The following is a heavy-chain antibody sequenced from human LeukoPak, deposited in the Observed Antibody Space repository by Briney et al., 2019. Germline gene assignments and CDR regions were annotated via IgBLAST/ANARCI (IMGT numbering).Heavy chain of an antibody. CDR2: ISGSGGST. CDR3: AKASGRGIFGVVIISFDY. D-gene: IGHD3-3*01. CDR1: GFTFSSYA. J-gene: IGHJ4*02. V-gene: IGHV3-23*01. Sequence: GGSLRLSCAASGFTFSSYATSWVRQAPGKGLEWVSAISGSGGSTYYADSVKGRFTISRDNSKNTLYLQMNSLRAEDTAVYYCAKASGRGIFGVVIISFDYWGQGTLVTVSS.